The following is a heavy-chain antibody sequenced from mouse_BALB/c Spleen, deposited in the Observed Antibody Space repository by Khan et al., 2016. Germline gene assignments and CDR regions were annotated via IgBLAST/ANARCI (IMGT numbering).Heavy chain of an antibody. Sequence: EVQLQASGPDLVKPSQSLSLTCTVTGYSISSGYSWHWIRQFPGNKLEWMGCIRYSGSTNYNPSLKSRISITRDTSKNQFFLQLNSVTSEDTATXYWARDDYDEVYYAMDYWGQGTSVTVSS. CDR1: GYSISSGYS. CDR3: ARDDYDEVYYAMDY. D-gene: IGHD2-4*01. CDR2: IRYSGST. V-gene: IGHV3-1*02. J-gene: IGHJ4*01.